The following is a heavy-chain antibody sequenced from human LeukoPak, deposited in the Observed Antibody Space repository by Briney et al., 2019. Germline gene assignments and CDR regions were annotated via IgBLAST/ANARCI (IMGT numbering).Heavy chain of an antibody. V-gene: IGHV3-23*01. CDR3: AKAPTKKDCSGGSCYSGEDY. J-gene: IGHJ4*02. Sequence: GGSLRLSCAASGFTFSSYAMSWVRQAPGKGLEWVSAISGSDGSTYYADSVKGRFTISRDNSKNTLYLQMNSLRAEDTAVYYCAKAPTKKDCSGGSCYSGEDYWGQGTLVTVSS. D-gene: IGHD2-15*01. CDR1: GFTFSSYA. CDR2: ISGSDGST.